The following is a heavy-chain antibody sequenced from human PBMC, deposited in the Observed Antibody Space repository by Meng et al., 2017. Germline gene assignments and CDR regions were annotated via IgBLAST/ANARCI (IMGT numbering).Heavy chain of an antibody. J-gene: IGHJ4*02. Sequence: QVQVVQSGGEVKKPGASVKVSCKASGYTFTSYDINWVRQATGQGLEWMGWMNPNSGNTGYAQKFQGRVTITRNTSISTAYMELSSLRSEDTAVYYCARETYYDFWSGYGHFNYWGQGTLVTVSS. CDR1: GYTFTSYD. CDR3: ARETYYDFWSGYGHFNY. V-gene: IGHV1-8*03. CDR2: MNPNSGNT. D-gene: IGHD3-3*01.